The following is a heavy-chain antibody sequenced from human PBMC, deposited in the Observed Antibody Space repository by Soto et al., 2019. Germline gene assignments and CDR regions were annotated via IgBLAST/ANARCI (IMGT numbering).Heavy chain of an antibody. Sequence: ASVNVSCKASGYTFTGYYMHWVRQAPGQGLEWMGWINPNSGGTNYAQKFQGRVTMTRDTSISTAYMELSRLRSDDTAVYYCARDDGGRGYYFDYWGQGTLVTVSS. D-gene: IGHD3-16*01. J-gene: IGHJ4*02. CDR2: INPNSGGT. CDR3: ARDDGGRGYYFDY. CDR1: GYTFTGYY. V-gene: IGHV1-2*02.